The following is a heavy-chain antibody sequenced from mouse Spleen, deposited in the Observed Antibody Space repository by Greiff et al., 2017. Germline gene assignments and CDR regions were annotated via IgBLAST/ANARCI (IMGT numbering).Heavy chain of an antibody. Sequence: VQGVESGAELVRPGTSVKMSCKASGYTFTNYWIGWAKQRPGHGLEWIGDIYPGGGYTNYNEKFKGKATLTADKSSSTAYMQFSSLTSEDSAIYYCARSYYGYEGWFAYWGQGTLVTVSA. CDR1: GYTFTNYW. V-gene: IGHV1-63*01. CDR2: IYPGGGYT. CDR3: ARSYYGYEGWFAY. J-gene: IGHJ3*01. D-gene: IGHD2-9*01.